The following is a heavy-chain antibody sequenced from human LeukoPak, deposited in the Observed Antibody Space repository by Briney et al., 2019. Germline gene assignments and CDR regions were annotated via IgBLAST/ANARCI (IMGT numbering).Heavy chain of an antibody. Sequence: ASVKVSCKASGYTFTGYYMHWVRQAPGQGLEWMGWINPNSGGTNYAQKFQGWVTMTRDTSVSTAYMELSRLRSDDTAVYYCARDVYSIAAAGTFDYWGQGTLVTVSS. J-gene: IGHJ4*02. CDR1: GYTFTGYY. D-gene: IGHD6-13*01. CDR2: INPNSGGT. V-gene: IGHV1-2*04. CDR3: ARDVYSIAAAGTFDY.